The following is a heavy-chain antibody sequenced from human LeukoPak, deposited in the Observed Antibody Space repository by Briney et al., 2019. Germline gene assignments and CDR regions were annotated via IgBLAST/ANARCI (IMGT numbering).Heavy chain of an antibody. CDR1: GGSISSGSYY. CDR3: ARDHTLGYCSSTSCYGGWFDP. J-gene: IGHJ5*02. D-gene: IGHD2-2*01. V-gene: IGHV4-61*02. CDR2: IYTSGST. Sequence: SETLSLTCTVSGGSISSGSYYWSWIRQPAGKGLEWIGRIYTSGSTNYNPSLKSRVTISVDTSKNQFSLKLSSVTAADTAVHYCARDHTLGYCSSTSCYGGWFDPWGQGTLVTVSS.